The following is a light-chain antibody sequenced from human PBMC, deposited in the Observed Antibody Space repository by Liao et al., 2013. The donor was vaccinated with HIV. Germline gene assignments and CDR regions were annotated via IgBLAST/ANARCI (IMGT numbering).Light chain of an antibody. Sequence: SYELTQPPSVSVSLGQTASITCSGHKLRDKYVSWFQQKPGQSPVMIMYQDTTRPSGIPARFSGSSSGDRATLTISETQAVDEADYYCQAWDSTTGVFGTGTKVTVL. CDR3: QAWDSTTGV. V-gene: IGLV3-1*01. J-gene: IGLJ1*01. CDR1: KLRDKY. CDR2: QDT.